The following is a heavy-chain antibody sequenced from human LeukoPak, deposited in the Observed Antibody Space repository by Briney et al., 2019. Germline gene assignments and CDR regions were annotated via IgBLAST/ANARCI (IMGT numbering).Heavy chain of an antibody. CDR1: GFTFEASA. J-gene: IGHJ4*02. CDR3: AKNIRDQLLCGFNY. CDR2: ITGGGEST. D-gene: IGHD2-2*01. V-gene: IGHV3-23*01. Sequence: GGSLRLSCAASGFTFEASAMSWVRQAPGKGLEGVAVITGGGESTYYADSVKGRFTISRYNSKKTPFLQVNSLRAEDAAVYFCAKNIRDQLLCGFNYWGQGIVVTVSS.